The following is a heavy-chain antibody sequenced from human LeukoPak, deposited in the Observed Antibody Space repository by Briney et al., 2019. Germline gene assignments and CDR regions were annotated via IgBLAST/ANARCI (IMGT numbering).Heavy chain of an antibody. J-gene: IGHJ4*02. CDR2: IYYSGST. D-gene: IGHD3-3*01. CDR1: GGSISSSSYY. Sequence: PSETLSLTCTVSGGSISSSSYYWGWIRQPPGKGLEWIGSIYYSGSTYYNPSLKSRVTISVDTSKNQFSLKLSSVTAADTAVYYCARGGFGTYYDYWSGYYGLDYWGQGTLVTVSS. V-gene: IGHV4-39*07. CDR3: ARGGFGTYYDYWSGYYGLDY.